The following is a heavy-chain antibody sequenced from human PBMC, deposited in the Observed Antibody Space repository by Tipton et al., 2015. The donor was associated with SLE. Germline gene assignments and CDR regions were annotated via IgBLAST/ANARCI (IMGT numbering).Heavy chain of an antibody. J-gene: IGHJ4*02. Sequence: TLSLTCIVSGDSISSSSYYWGWIRRPPGKGLEWIGYIYYSGNTKYNPSLKSRVTTSADTSKNQFSLNLSSVSAADTAIYYCARYNGGGSVDYWGQGILVTVSP. CDR2: IYYSGNT. D-gene: IGHD2-8*01. V-gene: IGHV4-61*05. CDR3: ARYNGGGSVDY. CDR1: GDSISSSSYY.